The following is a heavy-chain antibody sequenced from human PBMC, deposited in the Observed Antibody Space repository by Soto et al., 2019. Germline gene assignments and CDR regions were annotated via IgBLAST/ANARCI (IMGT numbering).Heavy chain of an antibody. V-gene: IGHV4-34*01. D-gene: IGHD2-2*01. CDR2: INHSGST. J-gene: IGHJ6*03. CDR1: GGSFSGYY. Sequence: QVQLQQWGAGLLKPSETLSLTCAVYGGSFSGYYWSWIRQPPGKGLEWIGEINHSGSTNYNPSLKSRVTISVDTSKNQFSLKLSSVTAADTAVYYCARGGTRYCSSTSCSFYYYYMDVWGKGTTVTVSS. CDR3: ARGGTRYCSSTSCSFYYYYMDV.